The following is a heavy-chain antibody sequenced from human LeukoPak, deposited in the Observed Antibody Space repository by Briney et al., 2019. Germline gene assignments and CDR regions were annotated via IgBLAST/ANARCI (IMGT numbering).Heavy chain of an antibody. V-gene: IGHV3-30*18. Sequence: PGGSLRLSRAASGFTLSTYGMHWVRQAPGKGLEWVAVISSDGSNKFYADSVKGRFTTSRDGSKNTLYLQMNSLRPDDTAVYFCAKPQVTANWYYFHYWGQGTLVTVSS. CDR2: ISSDGSNK. CDR1: GFTLSTYG. D-gene: IGHD2-21*02. CDR3: AKPQVTANWYYFHY. J-gene: IGHJ4*02.